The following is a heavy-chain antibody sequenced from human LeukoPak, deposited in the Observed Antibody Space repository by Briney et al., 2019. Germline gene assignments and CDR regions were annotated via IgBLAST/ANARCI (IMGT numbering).Heavy chain of an antibody. CDR1: GGSISIYY. Sequence: SETLSLTCMVSGGSISIYYWSWIRQPPGQGLAWIAYIYNSGSINYNPSLESRVIMSVDTSKNHFSLKLSSVTAADTAVYYCARFYWYFDLWGRGTLVTVSS. V-gene: IGHV4-59*08. CDR2: IYNSGSI. J-gene: IGHJ2*01. CDR3: ARFYWYFDL.